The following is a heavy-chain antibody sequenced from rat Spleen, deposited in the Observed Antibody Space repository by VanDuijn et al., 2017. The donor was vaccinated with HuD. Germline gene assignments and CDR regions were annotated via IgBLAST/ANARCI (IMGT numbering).Heavy chain of an antibody. V-gene: IGHV3-3*01. Sequence: EVQLQESGPGLVKPSQSLSLTCSVTGYSITSSYRWNWIRKFPGNKVEWMGYINSAGSTNYNPSLKSRISITRDTSKNQFFLQLNSVTTEYTATYYCARQDYTGVMDAWGQGVMVTVSS. J-gene: IGHJ2*01. CDR1: GYSITSSYR. D-gene: IGHD4-1*01. CDR2: INSAGST. CDR3: ARQDYTGVMDA.